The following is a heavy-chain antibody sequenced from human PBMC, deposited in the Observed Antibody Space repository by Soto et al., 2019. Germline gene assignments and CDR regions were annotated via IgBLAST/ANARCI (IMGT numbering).Heavy chain of an antibody. CDR2: INAGNGNT. V-gene: IGHV1-3*01. D-gene: IGHD2-2*01. J-gene: IGHJ6*03. CDR3: ARGHLAVVPVASWFYYMDV. Sequence: QVQLVQSGAEVEKPGASVKVSCKASGYTFTNYAVHWVRQAPGQRLEWMGWINAGNGNTRFSQNLQGRVTITRDTSARTGYRELSSLRSEDTAVYYCARGHLAVVPVASWFYYMDVWGKGTTVTVSS. CDR1: GYTFTNYA.